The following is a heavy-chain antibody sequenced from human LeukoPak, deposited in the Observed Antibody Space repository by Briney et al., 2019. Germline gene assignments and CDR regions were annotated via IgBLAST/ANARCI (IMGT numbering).Heavy chain of an antibody. CDR3: ARAYDGSGNHDY. CDR2: IYPNRGGT. D-gene: IGHD3-22*01. J-gene: IGHJ4*02. V-gene: IGHV1-2*02. Sequence: GESLKISCKGSGYSFTSYWIGWVRQAPGQGLEWMGWIYPNRGGTNYAQKFQGRVTMTRDTSINTAYMELSRLRSDDTAVYYCARAYDGSGNHDYWGQGTLVTVSS. CDR1: GYSFTSYW.